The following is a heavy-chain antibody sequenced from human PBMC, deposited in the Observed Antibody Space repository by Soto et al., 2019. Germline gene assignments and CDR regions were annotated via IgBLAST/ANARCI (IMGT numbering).Heavy chain of an antibody. V-gene: IGHV4-30-4*01. D-gene: IGHD3-22*01. Sequence: TSETLSLTCTVSGGSISSGDYYWSWIRQPPGKGLEWIGYIYYSGSTYYNPSLKSRVTISVDTSKNQFSLKLSSVTAADTAVYYCASAQRYDSSGYYPFPWFDPWGQGTLVTVSS. CDR2: IYYSGST. CDR1: GGSISSGDYY. CDR3: ASAQRYDSSGYYPFPWFDP. J-gene: IGHJ5*02.